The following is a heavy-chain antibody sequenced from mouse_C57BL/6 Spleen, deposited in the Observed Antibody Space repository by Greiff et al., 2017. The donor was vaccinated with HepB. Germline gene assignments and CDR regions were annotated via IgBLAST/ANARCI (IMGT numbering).Heavy chain of an antibody. Sequence: EVKLMESGPGLVKPSQSLSLTCSVSGYSITSGYYWNWIRQFPGNKLEWMGYISYDGSNNYNPSLKNRISITRDTSKNQFFLKLNSVTTEDTATYFCARGSYGSSYGYFDYWGQGTTLTVSS. CDR3: ARGSYGSSYGYFDY. J-gene: IGHJ2*01. CDR2: ISYDGSN. D-gene: IGHD1-1*01. CDR1: GYSITSGYY. V-gene: IGHV3-6*01.